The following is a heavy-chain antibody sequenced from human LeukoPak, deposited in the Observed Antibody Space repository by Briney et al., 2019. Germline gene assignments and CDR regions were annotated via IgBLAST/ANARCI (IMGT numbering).Heavy chain of an antibody. D-gene: IGHD3-10*01. CDR2: IYHSGST. CDR3: ARYGGVRTPYYFDY. CDR1: GGSISSGGYS. Sequence: SGTLSLTCAVSGGSISSGGYSWSWIRQPPGKGLEWIGYIYHSGSTYYNPSLKSRVTISVDRSKNQFSLKLSSVTAADTAVYYCARYGGVRTPYYFDYWGQGTLVTVSS. V-gene: IGHV4-30-2*01. J-gene: IGHJ4*02.